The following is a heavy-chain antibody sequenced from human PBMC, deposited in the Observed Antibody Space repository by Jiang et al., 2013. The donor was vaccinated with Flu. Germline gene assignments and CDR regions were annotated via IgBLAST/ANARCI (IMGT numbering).Heavy chain of an antibody. CDR2: IYFSGRT. Sequence: TCTVSGDSIRSHYWSWVRQPPGKGLEWIGHIYFSGRTNYIPSLKSRVTISIDTSKNQFSLKLASVTAADTAVYYCARDYFGSDIYSPRYNYYMDVWGKGATVTVSS. D-gene: IGHD3-10*01. J-gene: IGHJ6*03. V-gene: IGHV4-59*11. CDR1: GDSIRSHY. CDR3: ARDYFGSDIYSPRYNYYMDV.